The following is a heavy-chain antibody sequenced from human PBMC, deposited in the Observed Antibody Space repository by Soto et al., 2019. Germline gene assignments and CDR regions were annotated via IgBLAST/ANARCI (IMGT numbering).Heavy chain of an antibody. D-gene: IGHD5-18*01. CDR1: GITFSNYA. V-gene: IGHV3-23*01. J-gene: IGHJ4*02. CDR2: ISGSGTGT. CDR3: AKEGGGGTAMVTSYFDY. Sequence: GGSLRLSCAASGITFSNYALSWVRQAPGKGLEWVSGISGSGTGTYYADSVKGRFTISRDNSKRTVYLHMNSLRGDDTAIYYCAKEGGGGTAMVTSYFDYWGQGTLVTVSS.